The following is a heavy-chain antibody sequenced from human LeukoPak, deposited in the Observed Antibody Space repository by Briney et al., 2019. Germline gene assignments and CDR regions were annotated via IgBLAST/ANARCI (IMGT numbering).Heavy chain of an antibody. CDR2: IYYSGST. D-gene: IGHD3-3*01. J-gene: IGHJ6*03. V-gene: IGHV4-59*01. CDR3: ARGLAISPYYYYYMDV. Sequence: SETLSLTCTVSGGPISSYYWSWIRQPAGKGLEWIGYIYYSGSTNYNPSLKSRVTISVDTSKNQFSLKLSSVTAADTAVYYCARGLAISPYYYYYMDVWGKGTTVTVSS. CDR1: GGPISSYY.